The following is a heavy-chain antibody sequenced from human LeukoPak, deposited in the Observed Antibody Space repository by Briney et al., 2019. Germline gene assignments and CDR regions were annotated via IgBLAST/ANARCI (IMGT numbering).Heavy chain of an antibody. V-gene: IGHV1-2*02. CDR1: GYTFTGYY. D-gene: IGHD2-15*01. CDR3: ARGGAFGVVVVAASESDY. J-gene: IGHJ4*02. CDR2: INPNSGGT. Sequence: ASVKVSCKASGYTFTGYYMHWVRQAPGQGLEWMGWINPNSGGTNYAQKFQGGVTMTRDTSISTAYMELSRLRSDDTAVYYCARGGAFGVVVVAASESDYWGQGTLVTVSS.